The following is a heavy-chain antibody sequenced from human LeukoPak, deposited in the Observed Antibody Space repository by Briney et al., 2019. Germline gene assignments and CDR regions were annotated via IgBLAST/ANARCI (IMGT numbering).Heavy chain of an antibody. CDR3: GGGREGTDY. J-gene: IGHJ4*02. V-gene: IGHV4-30-4*08. Sequence: PSETLSLTCTVSGVSISSGDYYWSWICQPPGKGLEWIGYIYYSGSTYYNPSLKSRVTISVDTSKNQFSLKLSSVTAADTAVYSWGGGREGTDYGGQGTLVTVPS. D-gene: IGHD3-16*01. CDR1: GVSISSGDYY. CDR2: IYYSGST.